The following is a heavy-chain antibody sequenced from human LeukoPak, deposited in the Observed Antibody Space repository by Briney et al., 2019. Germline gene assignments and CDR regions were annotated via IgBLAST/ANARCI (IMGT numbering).Heavy chain of an antibody. CDR1: GDSFSSHY. D-gene: IGHD4-17*01. J-gene: IGHJ3*02. V-gene: IGHV4-59*11. Sequence: SETLSLTCAVSGDSFSSHYWTWIRQSPGTGLEWIGYISHIGRTNYNPSLKSRVTISIDTSKNQFSLKLRSVTAADTAVYYFARDLVTVTKGFDIWGQGTMVSVSS. CDR3: ARDLVTVTKGFDI. CDR2: ISHIGRT.